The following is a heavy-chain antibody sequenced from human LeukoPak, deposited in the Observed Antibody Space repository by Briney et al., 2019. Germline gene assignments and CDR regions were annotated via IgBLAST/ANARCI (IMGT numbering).Heavy chain of an antibody. D-gene: IGHD6-6*01. CDR2: ISYDGSNK. J-gene: IGHJ6*02. CDR3: ARDFSSSFYYYYGMDV. Sequence: GGSLRLSCAASGFTFSSYAMHWVRQAPGKGLERVAVISYDGSNKYYADPVKGRFTISRDNSKNTLYLQMNSLRAEDTAVYYCARDFSSSFYYYYGMDVWGQGTTVTVSS. V-gene: IGHV3-30-3*01. CDR1: GFTFSSYA.